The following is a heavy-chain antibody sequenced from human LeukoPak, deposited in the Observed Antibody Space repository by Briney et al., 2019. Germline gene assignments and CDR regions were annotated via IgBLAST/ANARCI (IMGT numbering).Heavy chain of an antibody. Sequence: SETLSLTCTVSGVPINSGGYYWSWIRQPPGKGLEWIGYIYQSGNTFYNPSLNSRVTISADRSKNQFSLRLSSVTAADTAVYYCARDRHRGTYSSIDYWGQGTLVTVSS. CDR1: GVPINSGGYY. V-gene: IGHV4-30-2*01. CDR3: ARDRHRGTYSSIDY. D-gene: IGHD1-26*01. J-gene: IGHJ4*02. CDR2: IYQSGNT.